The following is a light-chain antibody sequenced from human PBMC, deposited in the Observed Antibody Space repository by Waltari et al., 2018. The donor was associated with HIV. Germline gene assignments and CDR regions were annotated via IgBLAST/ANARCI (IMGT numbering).Light chain of an antibody. J-gene: IGLJ1*01. CDR2: DNE. V-gene: IGLV1-51*01. CDR3: GTCDSSLSLYV. CDR1: NSNLVTTF. Sequence: QSILPQSPSVSAAPGQKVTVPCSADNSNLVTTFVSCYQQVPGRAPRLLIYDNEKRPSGIPERFSAFKAGVSATLVIAGLQIVDEADYYCGTCDSSLSLYVFGPGTTVAVL.